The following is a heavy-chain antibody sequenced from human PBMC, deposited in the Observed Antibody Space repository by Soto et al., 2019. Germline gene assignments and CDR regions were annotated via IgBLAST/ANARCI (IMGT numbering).Heavy chain of an antibody. CDR3: ATQNTYGSFYYYAMDV. J-gene: IGHJ6*02. V-gene: IGHV5-51*01. CDR1: GYSFTSYW. Sequence: GESLKISCKGSGYSFTSYWIGWVRQMPGKGLEWMGIIYPGDSDTRYSPSFQGQVTISAEKSISTAYLQWSSLKASDTAMYYCATQNTYGSFYYYAMDVWGQGTTVTVSS. CDR2: IYPGDSDT. D-gene: IGHD5-18*01.